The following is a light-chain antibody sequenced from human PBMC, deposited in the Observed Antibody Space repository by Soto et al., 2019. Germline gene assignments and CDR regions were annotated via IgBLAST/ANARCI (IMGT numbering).Light chain of an antibody. CDR2: GAS. V-gene: IGKV3D-20*02. Sequence: DIVLPQSPGTLSLTPGERATLSCRASQSVSSSYLAWYQQNPGQAPRLLIYGASSRATGIPDRFSGSGSGTDFTLTISSLEPEDFAVYYCQQRSNWWTFGQGTKVDIK. CDR1: QSVSSSY. CDR3: QQRSNWWT. J-gene: IGKJ1*01.